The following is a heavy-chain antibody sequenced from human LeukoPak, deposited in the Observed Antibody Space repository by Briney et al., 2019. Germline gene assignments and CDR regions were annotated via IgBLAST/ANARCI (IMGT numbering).Heavy chain of an antibody. Sequence: SETLSLTCSVSGGSISSGSHYWGWIRQSPDKGLEWIGSIHSSGSTYYSSSLKSGVTISIDTSKNLFSLKLSSQTAADTAVYFCAGTLHCDSTSCPDVFDIWGPGTMVTVSS. CDR2: IHSSGST. V-gene: IGHV4-39*02. D-gene: IGHD2-2*01. CDR3: AGTLHCDSTSCPDVFDI. J-gene: IGHJ3*02. CDR1: GGSISSGSHY.